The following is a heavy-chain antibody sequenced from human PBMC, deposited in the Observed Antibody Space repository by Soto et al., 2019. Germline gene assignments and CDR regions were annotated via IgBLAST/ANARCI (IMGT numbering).Heavy chain of an antibody. D-gene: IGHD4-17*01. CDR3: ARDHDYGDYVFDY. Sequence: QVQLVQSGAEVKKPGSSVKVSCKASGGTFSSYTISWVRQAPGQGLEWMGRIIPILGIANYAQKFQGRVTITADKSTSTAYMELSSLRSEDTAVYYCARDHDYGDYVFDYWGQETLVTVSS. V-gene: IGHV1-69*08. CDR1: GGTFSSYT. CDR2: IIPILGIA. J-gene: IGHJ4*02.